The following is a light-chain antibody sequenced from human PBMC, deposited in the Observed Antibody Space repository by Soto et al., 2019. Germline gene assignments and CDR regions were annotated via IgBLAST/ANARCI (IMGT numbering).Light chain of an antibody. J-gene: IGKJ1*01. CDR3: QQYDRSSWT. CDR1: QSVSINY. V-gene: IGKV3-20*01. Sequence: EIVLTQSPGTLSLSPGERATLSCRASQSVSINYLAWYQQKPGQAPRLLIYGASIRATGIPDRFSGSGSGTDFTLTISRLEPEDFAVYYCQQYDRSSWTFGQGTKVDIK. CDR2: GAS.